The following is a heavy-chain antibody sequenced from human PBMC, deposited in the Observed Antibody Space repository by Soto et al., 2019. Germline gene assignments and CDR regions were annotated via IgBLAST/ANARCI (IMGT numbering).Heavy chain of an antibody. J-gene: IGHJ3*02. Sequence: QVQLQQSGPGLVKPSQTLSLTCAISGDSVSSNSAAWNWIMHAPSRGLEWLGRTDYMSKWYNDYALSVNSRITINTDTSKNHFCVQLISVTPEDTAVDYCARASSNACDSRGQGTMVTVGS. V-gene: IGHV6-1*01. CDR2: TDYMSKWYN. CDR3: ARASSNACDS. CDR1: GDSVSSNSAA.